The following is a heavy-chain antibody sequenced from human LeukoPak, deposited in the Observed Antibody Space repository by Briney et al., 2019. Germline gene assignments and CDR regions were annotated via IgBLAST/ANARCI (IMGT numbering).Heavy chain of an antibody. J-gene: IGHJ4*02. CDR2: ISGSGGST. D-gene: IGHD4-11*01. V-gene: IGHV3-23*01. CDR1: GFTFSSYA. Sequence: GGSLRLSCAASGFTFSSYAMSCVRQAPGKGLEWVSTISGSGGSTYFADSVKGRFTISRDNSKNTLYLQMNSLRAEDTAVYYCAKAARYSNYPDCFHYWGQGTLVTVSS. CDR3: AKAARYSNYPDCFHY.